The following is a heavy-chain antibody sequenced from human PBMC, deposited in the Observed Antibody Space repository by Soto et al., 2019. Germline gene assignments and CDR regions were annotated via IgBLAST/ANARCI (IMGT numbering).Heavy chain of an antibody. D-gene: IGHD5-12*01. V-gene: IGHV1-3*01. J-gene: IGHJ4*02. Sequence: QVQLVQSGAEVKKPGASVKASCKASGYTFTSYAMHWVRQAPGQRLEWMGWINAGNGNTKYSQKFQGRVTITRDTSASTAYMEVSSLRSEDTAVYYCARAKLYSGTYYFDYWGQGTLVTVSS. CDR3: ARAKLYSGTYYFDY. CDR2: INAGNGNT. CDR1: GYTFTSYA.